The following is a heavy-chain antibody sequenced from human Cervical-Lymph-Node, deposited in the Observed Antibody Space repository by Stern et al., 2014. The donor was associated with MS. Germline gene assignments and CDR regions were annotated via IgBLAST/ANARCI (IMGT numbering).Heavy chain of an antibody. V-gene: IGHV1-69*06. D-gene: IGHD1-26*01. CDR2: ITPVFGTT. CDR3: ARGGGLVGYFDY. CDR1: ADTFRSYA. Sequence: VQLVESGAEVKKPGSSAQVSPKAPADTFRSYALNSVRQVPGQGLERLGGITPVFGTTNYAQKFQGRVTITADKSTNTAYMELMTLRSEDTAVYYCARGGGLVGYFDYWGQGTLVSVSS. J-gene: IGHJ4*02.